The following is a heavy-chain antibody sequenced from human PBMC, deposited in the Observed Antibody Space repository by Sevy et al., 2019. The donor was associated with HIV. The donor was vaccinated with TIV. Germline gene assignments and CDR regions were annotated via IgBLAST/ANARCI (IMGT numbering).Heavy chain of an antibody. D-gene: IGHD3-22*01. CDR3: ARVKLRGAYYYDF. J-gene: IGHJ4*02. CDR2: IYHSGST. CDR1: GYSITDDYY. Sequence: SETLSLTCTVSGYSITDDYYWGWIRQSPGKGLEWIVHIYHSGSTYYNPSLDSRVTPSVDTSKNQFSLRLSPVTAADTAIYYCARVKLRGAYYYDFWGQGTLVTVSS. V-gene: IGHV4-38-2*02.